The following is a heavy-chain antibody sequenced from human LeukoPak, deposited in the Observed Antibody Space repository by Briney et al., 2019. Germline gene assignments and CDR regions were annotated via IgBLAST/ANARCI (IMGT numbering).Heavy chain of an antibody. Sequence: SQTLSLTCTVSGGSISSGGHYWSWIRQHPGKGLEWIGYIYYSGSTYYNPSLKSRVIISVDTSKNQFSLKLSSVTAADTAVYYCARGRVPAAYFDYGGQGTLVTVSS. D-gene: IGHD2-2*01. CDR2: IYYSGST. CDR1: GGSISSGGHY. J-gene: IGHJ4*02. V-gene: IGHV4-31*03. CDR3: ARGRVPAAYFDY.